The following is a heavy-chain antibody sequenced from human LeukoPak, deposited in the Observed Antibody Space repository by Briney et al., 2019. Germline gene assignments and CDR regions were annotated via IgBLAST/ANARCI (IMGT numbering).Heavy chain of an antibody. V-gene: IGHV1-18*04. Sequence: GASVKVSCKASGYTFTSYGISWVRQAPGQGLEWMGWISAYNGNTNYAQKLQGRVTMTTGTSTSTAYMELRSLRSDDTAVYYCARILIPLLLWFGELYHPFDYWGQGTLVTVSS. CDR3: ARILIPLLLWFGELYHPFDY. CDR1: GYTFTSYG. J-gene: IGHJ4*02. CDR2: ISAYNGNT. D-gene: IGHD3-10*01.